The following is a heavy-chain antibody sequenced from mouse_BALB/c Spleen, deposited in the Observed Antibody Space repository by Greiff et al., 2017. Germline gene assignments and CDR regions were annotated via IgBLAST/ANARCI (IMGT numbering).Heavy chain of an antibody. V-gene: IGHV1S56*01. D-gene: IGHD2-4*01. J-gene: IGHJ2*01. CDR3: ARDDSYYFDY. Sequence: VQLQQSGPELVKPGASVKMSCKASGYTFTSYYIHWVKQRPGQGLEWIGWIYPGDGSTKYNEKFKGKTTLTADKSSSTAYMLLSSLTSEDSAIYFCARDDSYYFDYWGQGTTLTVSS. CDR1: GYTFTSYY. CDR2: IYPGDGST.